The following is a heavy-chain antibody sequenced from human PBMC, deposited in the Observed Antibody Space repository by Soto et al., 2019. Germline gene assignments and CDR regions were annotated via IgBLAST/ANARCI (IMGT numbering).Heavy chain of an antibody. V-gene: IGHV2-5*02. Sequence: QITLKESGPTLVKPTQTLTLTCTFSGFSLTTSGVGVGWIRQPPGKALEWLGRIYWDDNKRYSPSLKSRLTITKDTSKNQVVLTMTNMDPVDTATYYCAHRGAWFGELHNNWFGPWGQGTLVTVSS. D-gene: IGHD3-10*01. CDR1: GFSLTTSGVG. CDR3: AHRGAWFGELHNNWFGP. J-gene: IGHJ5*02. CDR2: IYWDDNK.